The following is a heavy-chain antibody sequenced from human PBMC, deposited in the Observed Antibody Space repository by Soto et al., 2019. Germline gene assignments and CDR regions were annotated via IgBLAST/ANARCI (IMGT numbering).Heavy chain of an antibody. CDR1: GGSGSNDNYY. J-gene: IGHJ6*02. D-gene: IGHD5-18*01. V-gene: IGHV4-61*01. CDR2: ISFSGNT. Sequence: LSLTCTVSGGSGSNDNYYWSWIRQPPGKGLEWIGFISFSGNTKYNPSLRSRVTISLDTSKNQFSLKLSSVTAADTAVYYCAREKPRDGYNFGSGGMDVWGQGTTVTVSS. CDR3: AREKPRDGYNFGSGGMDV.